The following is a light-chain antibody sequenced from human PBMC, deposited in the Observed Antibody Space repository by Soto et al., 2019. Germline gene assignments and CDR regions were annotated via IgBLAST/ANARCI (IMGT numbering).Light chain of an antibody. Sequence: EIVLTQSPGILSLSPGERATLSCRASQSVSSSYLAWYQQKPGQAPRLLIYGASSRATGIPDRFSGSGSGTDFTLTISRLEPEDFAVYYCQQYHNSPRTFGQGTKVDIK. V-gene: IGKV3-20*01. CDR1: QSVSSSY. CDR2: GAS. CDR3: QQYHNSPRT. J-gene: IGKJ1*01.